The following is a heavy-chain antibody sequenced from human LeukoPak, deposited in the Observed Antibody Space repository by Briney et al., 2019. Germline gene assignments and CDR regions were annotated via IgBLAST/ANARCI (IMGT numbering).Heavy chain of an antibody. D-gene: IGHD6-19*01. CDR1: GFTFDDYA. J-gene: IGHJ4*02. CDR3: AKDNRAVAGTGGFDY. CDR2: ISWNSGSI. Sequence: PGGSLRLSCAASGFTFDDYAIHWVRQAPGKGLEWVSGISWNSGSIGYADSVKGRFTISRDNAKNSLYLQMNSLRAEDMALYYCAKDNRAVAGTGGFDYWGQGTLVTVSS. V-gene: IGHV3-9*03.